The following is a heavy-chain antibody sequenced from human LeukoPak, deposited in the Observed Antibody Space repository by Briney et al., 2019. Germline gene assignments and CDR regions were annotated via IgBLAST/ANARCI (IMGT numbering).Heavy chain of an antibody. CDR1: GYSISSGYY. J-gene: IGHJ6*03. V-gene: IGHV4-38-2*02. CDR3: ARAPSPGYYYNMDV. CDR2: IYYSGST. Sequence: PSETLSLTCTVSGYSISSGYYWGWLRQPPGKGLEWIGSIYYSGSTYYNPSLKSRVTISVDTSKNQFSLKLTSVTAADTAVYYFARAPSPGYYYNMDVWGKGTTV.